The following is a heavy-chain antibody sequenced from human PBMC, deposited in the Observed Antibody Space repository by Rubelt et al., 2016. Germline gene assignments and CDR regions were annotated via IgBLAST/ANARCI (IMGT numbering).Heavy chain of an antibody. D-gene: IGHD1-26*01. J-gene: IGHJ4*02. CDR3: ARTTGSNWF. CDR1: GGSISSNNW. Sequence: QVQLQESGPGLVKPSGTLSLTCGVSGGSISSNNWWGWVRQPPGKGLEWIGEIHQSGSTNYNPSLKSRVTISADKSKNQFSLDLTSVTAADPAVYYCARTTGSNWFWGQGTLVTVSS. CDR2: IHQSGST. V-gene: IGHV4-4*02.